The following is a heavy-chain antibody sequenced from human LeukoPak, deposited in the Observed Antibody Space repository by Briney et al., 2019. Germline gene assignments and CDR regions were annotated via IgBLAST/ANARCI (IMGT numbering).Heavy chain of an antibody. J-gene: IGHJ4*02. CDR1: GFTFRSYS. CDR2: ISTSGSYT. D-gene: IGHD5-24*01. V-gene: IGHV3-21*06. CDR3: TRVGYIDEGIDY. Sequence: GGSLRLSCAASGFTFRSYSMHWVRQAPGKGLEWVSFISTSGSYTFYADSVKGRFTISRDNAKNSLYLQMNSLRAEDTAIYYCTRVGYIDEGIDYWGQGTLVTVSS.